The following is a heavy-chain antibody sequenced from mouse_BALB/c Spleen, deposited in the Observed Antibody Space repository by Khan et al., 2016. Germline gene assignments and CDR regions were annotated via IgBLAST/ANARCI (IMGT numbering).Heavy chain of an antibody. CDR2: INPKNGDT. Sequence: VHLKQSGPELVKPGASVKISCKASGYSFTDYFMNWVMQSHGKSLEWIGRINPKNGDTLYNQKFKGKATLTVDKSSSTAHMELRSLASEDSAVYYCTSDGYDFDYWGQGTTLTVSS. J-gene: IGHJ2*01. D-gene: IGHD2-3*01. V-gene: IGHV1-20*02. CDR1: GYSFTDYF. CDR3: TSDGYDFDY.